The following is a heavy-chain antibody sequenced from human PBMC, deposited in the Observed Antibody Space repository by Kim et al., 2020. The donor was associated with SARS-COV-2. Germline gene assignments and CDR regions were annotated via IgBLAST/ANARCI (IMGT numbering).Heavy chain of an antibody. V-gene: IGHV3-23*01. D-gene: IGHD5-12*01. CDR1: GFTFSSFA. Sequence: GGSLRLSCAASGFTFSSFAMNWVRQAPGKGLEWVSGISGSGGSTYYADSVKGRFTFSRDNSKNTLYLQINSLRAEDTAVYYCAKDFYWANSGVGAFDMWGQGAMV. CDR3: AKDFYWANSGVGAFDM. J-gene: IGHJ3*02. CDR2: ISGSGGST.